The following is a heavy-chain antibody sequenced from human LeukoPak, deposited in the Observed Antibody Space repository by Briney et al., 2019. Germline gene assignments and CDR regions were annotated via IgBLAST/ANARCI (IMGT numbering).Heavy chain of an antibody. D-gene: IGHD3-16*02. CDR2: IKQDGSEK. CDR1: GFTLSSYE. V-gene: IGHV3-7*01. Sequence: PGGSLRLSCAASGFTLSSYEMNWVRQAPGKGLEWVANIKQDGSEKYYVDSVKGRFTISRDNAKNSLYLQMNSLRAEDTAVYYCAREPKNYDYVWGSYRFLLGSGQFDYWGQGTLVTVSS. J-gene: IGHJ4*02. CDR3: AREPKNYDYVWGSYRFLLGSGQFDY.